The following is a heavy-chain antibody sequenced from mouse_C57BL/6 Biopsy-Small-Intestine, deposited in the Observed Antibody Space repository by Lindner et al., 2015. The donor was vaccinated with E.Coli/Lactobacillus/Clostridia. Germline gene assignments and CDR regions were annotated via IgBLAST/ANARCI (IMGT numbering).Heavy chain of an antibody. CDR3: AKGSYYSKGYYFDY. CDR2: IYPGDGDT. CDR1: GYAFSSSW. J-gene: IGHJ2*01. Sequence: VQLQESGPELVKPGASVKISCKASGYAFSSSWMNWVKQRPGKSLEWIGRIYPGDGDTNYNGKFKGKATLTADKSSSTAYMQLSSLTSEDSAVYFCAKGSYYSKGYYFDYWGQGTTLTVSS. D-gene: IGHD2-5*01. V-gene: IGHV1-82*01.